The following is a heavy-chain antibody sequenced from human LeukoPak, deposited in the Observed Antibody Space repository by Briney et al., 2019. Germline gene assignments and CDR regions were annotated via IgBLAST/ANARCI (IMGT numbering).Heavy chain of an antibody. V-gene: IGHV3-53*01. Sequence: PGGSLRLSCAASGFTVSSNYMSWVRQAPGKGLEWVSVNSGGSTYYADSVKGRFTISRDNSKNTLYLQMNSLRAEDTAVYYCARVFGPGSGDYYYYYMDVWGKGTTVTVSS. J-gene: IGHJ6*03. CDR2: NSGGST. D-gene: IGHD3-10*01. CDR1: GFTVSSNY. CDR3: ARVFGPGSGDYYYYYMDV.